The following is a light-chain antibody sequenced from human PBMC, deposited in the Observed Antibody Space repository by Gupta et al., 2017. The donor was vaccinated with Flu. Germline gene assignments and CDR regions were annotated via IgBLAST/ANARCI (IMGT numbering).Light chain of an antibody. Sequence: QSVLTQPPSVSAAPGQKVTISCSGSSSNIGNNYVSWYQQLPGTAPKLLIYDNNKRTSGSPDRFSGSKSGTSATLGITGLQTGDEADYYCGTWDSSLSAHVVFGGGTKLTVL. CDR1: SSNIGNNY. J-gene: IGLJ2*01. V-gene: IGLV1-51*01. CDR3: GTWDSSLSAHVV. CDR2: DNN.